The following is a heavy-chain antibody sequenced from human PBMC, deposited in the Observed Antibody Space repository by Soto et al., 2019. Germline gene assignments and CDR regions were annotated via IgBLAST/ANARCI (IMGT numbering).Heavy chain of an antibody. CDR3: AKLSQYSSSYYFNS. CDR1: GFTFNSYA. Sequence: GGSLRLSCAASGFTFNSYAMSWVRQAPGKGLEWVSSVSGLGATTHHADSVQGRFTISRDNSRNTLYLQMNSLRAEDTAVYYCAKLSQYSSSYYFNSWGQGTLVTVSS. CDR2: VSGLGATT. D-gene: IGHD6-6*01. J-gene: IGHJ4*02. V-gene: IGHV3-23*01.